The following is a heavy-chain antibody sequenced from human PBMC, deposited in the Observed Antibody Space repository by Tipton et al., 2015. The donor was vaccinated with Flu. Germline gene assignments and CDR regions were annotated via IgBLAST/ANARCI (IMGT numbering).Heavy chain of an antibody. V-gene: IGHV4-4*07. Sequence: TLSLTYTVSGGSLSSFYWSWIRQPAGKGLEYIGRIYSSGSTNYNPSFKSRVSMSLDASKTQFSLNLNSVTAADTAMYYCARVLGNSHSYGMDVWGQGTTVTVSS. D-gene: IGHD1-1*01. CDR1: GGSLSSFY. CDR3: ARVLGNSHSYGMDV. J-gene: IGHJ6*02. CDR2: IYSSGST.